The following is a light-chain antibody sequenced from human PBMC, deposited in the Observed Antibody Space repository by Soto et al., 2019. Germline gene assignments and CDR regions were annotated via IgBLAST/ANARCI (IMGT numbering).Light chain of an antibody. J-gene: IGLJ2*01. Sequence: QSALTQPPSASGSPGQSGTISCIGTSSDVGGYNYVSWYQQHPGKAPKLMIYDVNKRPSGVPDRFSGSKSGNTASLTVSGLQAEDEADYYCSSYAGSNNKVIFGGGTKLTVL. V-gene: IGLV2-8*01. CDR1: SSDVGGYNY. CDR2: DVN. CDR3: SSYAGSNNKVI.